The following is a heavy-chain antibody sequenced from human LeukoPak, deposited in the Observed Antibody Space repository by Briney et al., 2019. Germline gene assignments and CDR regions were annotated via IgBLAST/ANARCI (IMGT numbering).Heavy chain of an antibody. CDR2: MNPNSGNT. CDR3: ARGPLLWFGELPNHFDY. V-gene: IGHV1-8*01. Sequence: ASVKVSCKASGYTFTSYDINWVRQATGQGLEWMRWMNPNSGNTGYAQKFQGRVTMTRNTSISTAYMELSSLRSEDTAVYYCARGPLLWFGELPNHFDYWGQGTLVTVSS. D-gene: IGHD3-10*01. J-gene: IGHJ4*02. CDR1: GYTFTSYD.